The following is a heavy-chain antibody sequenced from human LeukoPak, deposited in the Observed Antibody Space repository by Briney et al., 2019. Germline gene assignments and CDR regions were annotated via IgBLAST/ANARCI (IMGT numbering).Heavy chain of an antibody. CDR2: ISSSGSTI. J-gene: IGHJ5*02. Sequence: GGSLRLSCAASGFTFSSYEMNWVRQAPGKGLEWVSYISSSGSTIYYADSVKGRFTISRDNAKNSLYLQMNSLRAEDTAVYYCARLVRGFTSLPWGQGTLVTASS. V-gene: IGHV3-48*03. D-gene: IGHD3-10*01. CDR1: GFTFSSYE. CDR3: ARLVRGFTSLP.